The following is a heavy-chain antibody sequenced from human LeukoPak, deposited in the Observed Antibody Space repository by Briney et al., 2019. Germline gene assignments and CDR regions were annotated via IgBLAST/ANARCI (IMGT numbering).Heavy chain of an antibody. CDR2: ISGSGGST. CDR1: GFTFSSYA. J-gene: IGHJ3*02. Sequence: HPGGSLRLSCAASGFTFSSYAMSWVRQAPGKGLEWVSAISGSGGSTYYADSVKGRFTISRDNSKNTLYLQMNSLRAEDTAVYYCAKGLVESYYWRLADAFDIWGQGTMVTVSS. CDR3: AKGLVESYYWRLADAFDI. V-gene: IGHV3-23*01. D-gene: IGHD1-26*01.